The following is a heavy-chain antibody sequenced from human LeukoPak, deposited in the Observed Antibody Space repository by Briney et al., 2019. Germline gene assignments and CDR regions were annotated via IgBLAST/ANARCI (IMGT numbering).Heavy chain of an antibody. D-gene: IGHD3-22*01. Sequence: GGSLRLSCAASGFTFSDYYMSWIRQAPGKGLEGVSYISSSGSTIYYADSVKGRFTISTGNAKNSLYLQMNSLRAGDTAVYYCARVTYYYDSSGYYENLNQFDSWGQGTLVTVSS. J-gene: IGHJ4*02. CDR3: ARVTYYYDSSGYYENLNQFDS. CDR1: GFTFSDYY. V-gene: IGHV3-11*01. CDR2: ISSSGSTI.